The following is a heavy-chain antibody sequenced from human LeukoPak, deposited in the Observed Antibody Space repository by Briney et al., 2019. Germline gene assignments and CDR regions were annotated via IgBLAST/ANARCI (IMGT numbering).Heavy chain of an antibody. CDR2: IYYSGST. CDR3: ARHLKSLGDYNQHVDY. J-gene: IGHJ4*02. V-gene: IGHV4-39*01. Sequence: PSETLSLTSTVSGGSISSSSYYWGWIRQPPGKGLEWIGSIYYSGSTYYNPSLKSRVTISVDTSKNQFSLKLSSVTAADTAVYYCARHLKSLGDYNQHVDYWGQGTLVTVSS. D-gene: IGHD4-17*01. CDR1: GGSISSSSYY.